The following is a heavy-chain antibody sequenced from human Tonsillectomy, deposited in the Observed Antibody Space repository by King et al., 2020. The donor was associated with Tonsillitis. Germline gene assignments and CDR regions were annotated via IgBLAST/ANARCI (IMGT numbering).Heavy chain of an antibody. CDR3: ARDRGQWLVHDAFDI. Sequence: VQLVESGGGVVQPGRSLRLSCAASGFTFSSYGMHWVRQAPGKGLEWVAGIWYDGSNKYYAGSVKGRFTISRDNSKNTLYLQMNSLRAEDTAVYYCARDRGQWLVHDAFDIWGQGTMVTVSS. CDR2: IWYDGSNK. J-gene: IGHJ3*02. D-gene: IGHD6-19*01. V-gene: IGHV3-33*01. CDR1: GFTFSSYG.